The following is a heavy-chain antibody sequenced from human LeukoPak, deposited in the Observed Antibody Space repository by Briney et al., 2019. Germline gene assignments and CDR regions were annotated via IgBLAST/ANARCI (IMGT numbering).Heavy chain of an antibody. CDR2: IIPIFGTA. CDR3: ARGHLYDILTANDAFDI. J-gene: IGHJ3*02. CDR1: GGTFSSYA. V-gene: IGHV1-69*13. D-gene: IGHD3-9*01. Sequence: GASVKVSRKASGGTFSSYAISWVRQAPGQGLEWMGGIIPIFGTANYAQKFQGRVTITADESTSTAYMELSSLRSDDTAVYYCARGHLYDILTANDAFDIWGQGTMVTVSS.